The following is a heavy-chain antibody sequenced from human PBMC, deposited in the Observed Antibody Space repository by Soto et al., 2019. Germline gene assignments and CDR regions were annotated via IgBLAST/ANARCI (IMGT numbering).Heavy chain of an antibody. V-gene: IGHV4-31*03. CDR3: ARENCSGGSCYWGDYYYYYMDG. D-gene: IGHD2-15*01. Sequence: PSETLSLTCTVSGGSISSGGYYWSWIRQHPGKGLEWIGYIYYSGSTYYNPSLKSRVTISVDTSKNQFSLKLSSVTAADTAVYYCARENCSGGSCYWGDYYYYYMDGWGKGTTVTVSS. J-gene: IGHJ6*03. CDR1: GGSISSGGYY. CDR2: IYYSGST.